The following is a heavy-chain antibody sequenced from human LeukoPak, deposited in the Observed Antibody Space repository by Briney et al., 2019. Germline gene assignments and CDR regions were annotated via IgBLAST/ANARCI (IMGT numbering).Heavy chain of an antibody. J-gene: IGHJ3*02. CDR3: AKDYYDAFDI. CDR2: ISYDGSNK. Sequence: GGSLRLSCAASGFTFSSYAMHWVRQAPGKGLEWVAVISYDGSNKYYADSVKGRFTISRDNSKNTLYLQMNSLRADDTAVYYCAKDYYDAFDIWGQGTMVTVSS. V-gene: IGHV3-30*04. D-gene: IGHD3-10*01. CDR1: GFTFSSYA.